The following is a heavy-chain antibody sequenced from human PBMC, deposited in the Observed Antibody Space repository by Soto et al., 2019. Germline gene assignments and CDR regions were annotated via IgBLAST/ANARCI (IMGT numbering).Heavy chain of an antibody. D-gene: IGHD5-12*01. V-gene: IGHV4-59*01. Sequence: SETLSLTCTVSGGSISSYYWSWIRQPPGKGLEWIGYIYYSGSTNYNPSLKSRVTISVDTSKNQFSLKLSSVTAADTAVYYCARIPDYDAFDIWGQGTMVTVSS. CDR3: ARIPDYDAFDI. CDR1: GGSISSYY. J-gene: IGHJ3*02. CDR2: IYYSGST.